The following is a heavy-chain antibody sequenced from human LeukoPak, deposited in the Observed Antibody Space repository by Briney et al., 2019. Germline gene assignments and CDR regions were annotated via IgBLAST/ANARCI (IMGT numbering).Heavy chain of an antibody. J-gene: IGHJ6*03. CDR2: IYTSGST. D-gene: IGHD4-11*01. Sequence: PSETLSLTCTVSGGSISSGSYYWSWIRQPAGKGLEWIGRIYTSGSTNYNPSLKSRVTISVDTSKNQFSLKLSSVTAADTAVYYCARDTGLQYYYYYMDVWGKGTTVTVSS. V-gene: IGHV4-61*02. CDR3: ARDTGLQYYYYYMDV. CDR1: GGSISSGSYY.